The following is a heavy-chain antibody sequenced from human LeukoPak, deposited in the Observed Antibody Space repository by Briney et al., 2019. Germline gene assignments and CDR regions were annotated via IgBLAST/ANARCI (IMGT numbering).Heavy chain of an antibody. D-gene: IGHD5-18*01. CDR1: GYTFTTYG. CDR2: ISTYNGNT. CDR3: ARDRMDTGTYFDY. V-gene: IGHV1-18*01. Sequence: ASVKVSCRSSGYTFTTYGITWVRQAPGQGLEWMGWISTYNGNTNYAQKLQGRVTMTTDTSTSTAYMELRSLRSDDTAMYYCARDRMDTGTYFDYWGQGTMVTVSS. J-gene: IGHJ4*02.